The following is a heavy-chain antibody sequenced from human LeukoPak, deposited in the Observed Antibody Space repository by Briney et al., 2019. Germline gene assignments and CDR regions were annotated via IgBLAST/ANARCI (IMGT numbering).Heavy chain of an antibody. V-gene: IGHV1-69*05. D-gene: IGHD1-26*01. CDR2: IIPIFGTA. Sequence: ASVKVSCKASGGTFSSYAISWVRQAPGQGLEWKGGIIPIFGTANYAQKFQGRVTITTDESTSTAYMELSSLRSEDTAVYYCANTQRELLHFDYWGQGTLVTVSS. J-gene: IGHJ4*02. CDR3: ANTQRELLHFDY. CDR1: GGTFSSYA.